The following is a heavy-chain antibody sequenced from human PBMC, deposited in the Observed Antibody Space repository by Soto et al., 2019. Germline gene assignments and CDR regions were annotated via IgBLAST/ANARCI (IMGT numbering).Heavy chain of an antibody. V-gene: IGHV3-30*18. D-gene: IGHD2-2*02. J-gene: IGHJ4*02. CDR1: GFTFNTYG. CDR3: AKSPNFYCSSPNCYKYYFDH. CDR2: ISYDGSEK. Sequence: VGSLRLSCAASGFTFNTYGMHWVRQAPGKGLEWVAVISYDGSEKYYVDSVKGRFTISKDNSKNTLYLQMNSLRPEDTAVYYCAKSPNFYCSSPNCYKYYFDHWGQGTRVTVSS.